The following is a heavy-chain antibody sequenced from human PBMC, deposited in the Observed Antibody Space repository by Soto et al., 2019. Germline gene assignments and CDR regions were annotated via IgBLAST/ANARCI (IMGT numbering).Heavy chain of an antibody. CDR2: ISGSGGST. Sequence: GGSLRLSSAASGDTFSSYAMSLVRQAPGKGLEWVSAISGSGGSTYYADSVKGRFTISRDNSKNTLYLQMSSLRAEDTAVYYCAKVLRYFDWLLPHDAFDIWGQGTMVTVSS. CDR3: AKVLRYFDWLLPHDAFDI. J-gene: IGHJ3*02. D-gene: IGHD3-9*01. V-gene: IGHV3-23*01. CDR1: GDTFSSYA.